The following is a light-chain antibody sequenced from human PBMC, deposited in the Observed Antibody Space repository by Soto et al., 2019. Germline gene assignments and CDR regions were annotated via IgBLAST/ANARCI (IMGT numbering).Light chain of an antibody. Sequence: ENVLTESPGTLSLSPGEGATLSCRASQTVYNGFLAWYQQKPGQAPRLLIYGASSRATGIPDRFSGSGSGTDFTLTISSLEPEDFAVYYCQQYVSSPRTFGQGTKVDIK. V-gene: IGKV3-20*01. CDR1: QTVYNGF. CDR3: QQYVSSPRT. CDR2: GAS. J-gene: IGKJ1*01.